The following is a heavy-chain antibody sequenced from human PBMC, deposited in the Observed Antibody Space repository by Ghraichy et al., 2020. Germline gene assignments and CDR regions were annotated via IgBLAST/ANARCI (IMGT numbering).Heavy chain of an antibody. D-gene: IGHD3-22*01. CDR1: GGTFSSYV. Sequence: SSVKVSCKASGGTFSSYVISWVRQAPGQGLEWMGGIIPVFGTANYAQKFQGRVTITADESTTTAYMELSSLRSEDTAVYYCARGGDYYDSSGFKWFDPWGQGTLVTVSS. CDR2: IIPVFGTA. CDR3: ARGGDYYDSSGFKWFDP. V-gene: IGHV1-69*13. J-gene: IGHJ5*02.